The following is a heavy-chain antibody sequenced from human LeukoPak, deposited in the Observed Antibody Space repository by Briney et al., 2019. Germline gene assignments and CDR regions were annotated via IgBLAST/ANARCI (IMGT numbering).Heavy chain of an antibody. CDR3: ARDPLIAADGGYGMDV. Sequence: PGGSLRLSCAASGFTFSSYWMHWVRQAPGKGLVWVSRINSDGSSTSYADSVKGRFTISRDNAKNTLYLQMNSLRAEDTAVYYCARDPLIAADGGYGMDVWDQGTTVTVSS. V-gene: IGHV3-74*01. D-gene: IGHD6-13*01. J-gene: IGHJ6*02. CDR1: GFTFSSYW. CDR2: INSDGSST.